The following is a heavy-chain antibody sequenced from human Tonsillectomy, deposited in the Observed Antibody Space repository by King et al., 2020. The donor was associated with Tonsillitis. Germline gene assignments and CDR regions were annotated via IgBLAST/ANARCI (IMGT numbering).Heavy chain of an antibody. Sequence: VQLVESGGGLAKPGGSLRLSCATSGFTFTGAWMTWVRQAPGMGLEWVGLIKSKTSGGTTAYTAPVRGRFTVSRDDSINTLYLQMNSLKTEDTAVYYCTAGIYYDPQGIDYWGQGTLVTVSS. CDR2: IKSKTSGGTT. CDR3: TAGIYYDPQGIDY. J-gene: IGHJ4*02. D-gene: IGHD3-22*01. V-gene: IGHV3-15*01. CDR1: GFTFTGAW.